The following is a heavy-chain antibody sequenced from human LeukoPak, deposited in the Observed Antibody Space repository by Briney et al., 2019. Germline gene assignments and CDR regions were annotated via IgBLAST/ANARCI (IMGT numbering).Heavy chain of an antibody. D-gene: IGHD1-1*01. Sequence: GESLKIACKGSGYRFISYWIGWVRQMPGKGLEWMGIIYPGDSDTRYSPSFQGQVTISADKSSSTAYVQRSSLKASDTAMYYCARHRKVGNWNYFDYWGQGTLVTVSS. CDR3: ARHRKVGNWNYFDY. V-gene: IGHV5-51*01. CDR2: IYPGDSDT. CDR1: GYRFISYW. J-gene: IGHJ4*02.